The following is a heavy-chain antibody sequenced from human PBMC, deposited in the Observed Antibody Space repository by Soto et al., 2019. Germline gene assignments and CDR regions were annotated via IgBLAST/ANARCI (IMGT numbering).Heavy chain of an antibody. Sequence: QVQLQESGPGLVKPSETLSLTCTVSGDSISRFYWSWIRQPPGKGLEWLGYISYSGSTNYRPALRSRVTISADTSKNQFSLKLNAVTAADTAVYYCARDDSTGGFDFWGQGALVTVSS. V-gene: IGHV4-59*01. CDR1: GDSISRFY. CDR3: ARDDSTGGFDF. CDR2: ISYSGST. D-gene: IGHD6-19*01. J-gene: IGHJ4*02.